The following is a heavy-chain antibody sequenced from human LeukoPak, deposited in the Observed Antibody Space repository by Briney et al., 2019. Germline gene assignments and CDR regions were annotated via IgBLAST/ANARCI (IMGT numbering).Heavy chain of an antibody. CDR1: GGSISSSSYY. J-gene: IGHJ3*02. V-gene: IGHV4-39*07. D-gene: IGHD4-17*01. CDR3: AREDDYDLISHSDAFDI. Sequence: PSETLSLTCTVSGGSISSSSYYWGWIRQPPGKGLEWIGSIYYSGSTYYNPSLKSRVTISVDTSKNQFSLRLSSVTAADTAVYYCAREDDYDLISHSDAFDIWGQGSMVTVSS. CDR2: IYYSGST.